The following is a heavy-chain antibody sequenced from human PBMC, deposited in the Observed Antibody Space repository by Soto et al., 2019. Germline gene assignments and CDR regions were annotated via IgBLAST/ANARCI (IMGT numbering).Heavy chain of an antibody. J-gene: IGHJ4*02. V-gene: IGHV1-69*13. D-gene: IGHD5-18*01. CDR2: MIPIFGSA. CDR1: GGTFSSFA. Sequence: GASVKVSCKSSGGTFSSFAFNWVRQAPGQGLEWIGGMIPIFGSANYAQRFQGRVTITADESTSTANMELKSLRSEDTAVYYCARGYTSMDIDYWGQGTLVTVSS. CDR3: ARGYTSMDIDY.